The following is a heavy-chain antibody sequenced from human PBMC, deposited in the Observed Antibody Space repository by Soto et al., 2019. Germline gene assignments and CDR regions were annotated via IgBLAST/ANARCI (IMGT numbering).Heavy chain of an antibody. V-gene: IGHV4-59*08. D-gene: IGHD2-15*01. CDR3: ARQLRSGGNDY. CDR2: IYYSGST. Sequence: VLSSETLSLTCTVSGGSISSYYWSWIRQPPGKGLEWIGYIYYSGSTNYNPSLKSRVTISADTSKNQFSLKLSSVTAADTAVYYCARQLRSGGNDYWGQGTQVTVSS. J-gene: IGHJ4*02. CDR1: GGSISSYY.